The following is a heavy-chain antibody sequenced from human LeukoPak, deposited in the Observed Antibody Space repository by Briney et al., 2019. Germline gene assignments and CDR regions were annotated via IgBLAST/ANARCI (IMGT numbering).Heavy chain of an antibody. CDR1: GGSISSSTYF. CDR3: ARDGYTYGSFDY. J-gene: IGHJ4*02. D-gene: IGHD5-18*01. CDR2: IYYSGST. Sequence: NPSETLSLTCSVSGGSISSSTYFWGWIRQPPGKGLEWIGSIYYSGSTHSNPSLKSRVTISVDTSKSQFSLKLSSVTAADTAVYYCARDGYTYGSFDYWGQGTLVTVSS. V-gene: IGHV4-39*01.